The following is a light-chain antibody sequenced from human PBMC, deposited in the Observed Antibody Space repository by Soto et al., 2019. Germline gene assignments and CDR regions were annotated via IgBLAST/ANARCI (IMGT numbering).Light chain of an antibody. Sequence: DVQMTQSPSSLSAFVGDSVTITCRASQGIAPYLAWFQQKPGKVPKLLIYATSTLQSGVPSRFSGSGSGTDFTLTIISLQPEDVGTYYCQKYNSAPLTFGGGTKVEIK. CDR3: QKYNSAPLT. CDR1: QGIAPY. V-gene: IGKV1-27*01. CDR2: ATS. J-gene: IGKJ4*01.